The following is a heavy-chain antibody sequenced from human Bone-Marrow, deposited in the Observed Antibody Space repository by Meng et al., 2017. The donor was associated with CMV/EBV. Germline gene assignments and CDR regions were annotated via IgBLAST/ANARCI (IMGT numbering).Heavy chain of an antibody. CDR1: GYTFTSYY. CDR3: ARDVGSSRYQQVSRGWAFDY. J-gene: IGHJ4*02. Sequence: ASVKVSCKTSGYTFTSYYMHWVRQAPGQGLEWMGIINPSSGSTSYAQQFQGRVTVTTDTTTSTAYVELTSLRSEDTAVYYCARDVGSSRYQQVSRGWAFDYWGQGTLVTVSS. CDR2: INPSSGST. D-gene: IGHD6-13*01. V-gene: IGHV1-46*01.